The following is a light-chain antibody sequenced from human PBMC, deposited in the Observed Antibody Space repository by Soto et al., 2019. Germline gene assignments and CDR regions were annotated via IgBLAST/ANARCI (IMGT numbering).Light chain of an antibody. CDR2: AAS. V-gene: IGKV3D-20*02. CDR1: QSVTSSY. J-gene: IGKJ5*01. CDR3: QQRSDWIT. Sequence: EIVLTQSPGTLSLSPGERVTLSCRASQSVTSSYLAWYQQKPGQAPSLLIYAASNRAAGIPDRFRDSGSGTDFTLTISSLEPEDFAVYYCQQRSDWITFGQGTRLEIK.